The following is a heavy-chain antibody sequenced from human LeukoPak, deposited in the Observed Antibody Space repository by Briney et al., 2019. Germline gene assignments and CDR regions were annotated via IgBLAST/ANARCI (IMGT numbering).Heavy chain of an antibody. D-gene: IGHD3-9*01. CDR3: ARDYNDILTGCFDY. J-gene: IGHJ4*02. Sequence: PSETLSLTCTVSGGSMTSYYWSWIRQPAGKGLEWIGRIYTSGGTNYNPSLKSRVTMSVDTSKNQFSLELRSVTAADTALYYCARDYNDILTGCFDYWGQGTLVTVSP. CDR1: GGSMTSYY. CDR2: IYTSGGT. V-gene: IGHV4-4*07.